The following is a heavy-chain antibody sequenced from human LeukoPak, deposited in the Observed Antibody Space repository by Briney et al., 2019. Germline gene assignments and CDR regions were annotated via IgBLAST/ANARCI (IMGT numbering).Heavy chain of an antibody. CDR2: IYYSGST. J-gene: IGHJ5*02. CDR3: ARKYSSSWSWFDP. Sequence: PGGSLRLSCTVSGGSISSSSYYWGWIRQPPGKGLEWIGSIYYSGSTYYNPSLKSRVTISVDTSKNQFSLKLSSVPAADTAVYYCARKYSSSWSWFDPWGQGTLVTVSS. V-gene: IGHV4-39*01. CDR1: GGSISSSSYY. D-gene: IGHD6-13*01.